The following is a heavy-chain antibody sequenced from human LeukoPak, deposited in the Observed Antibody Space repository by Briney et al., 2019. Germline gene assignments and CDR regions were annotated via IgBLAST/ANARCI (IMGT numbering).Heavy chain of an antibody. V-gene: IGHV1-18*01. J-gene: IGHJ5*02. D-gene: IGHD6-13*01. CDR3: ARVSAAAAYNWFDP. Sequence: ASVKVSCKASGYTFTSYGISWVRQAPGQGLEWMGWISAYNGNTNYAQKLQGRVTMTTDTSTSTAYMELRSLRSDDTAAYYCARVSAAAAYNWFDPWGQGTLVTVSS. CDR2: ISAYNGNT. CDR1: GYTFTSYG.